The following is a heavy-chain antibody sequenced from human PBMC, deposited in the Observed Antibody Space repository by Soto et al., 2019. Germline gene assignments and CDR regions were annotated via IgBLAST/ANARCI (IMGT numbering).Heavy chain of an antibody. CDR3: AKTPWWKYYSMWFDY. D-gene: IGHD2-8*02. CDR2: MSSDGTDK. CDR1: GFTFSSYA. Sequence: QVQLVESGGGVVQPGRSLRLSCEASGFTFSSYAVHWVRQAPGKGLEWVASMSSDGTDKYYADSVKGRFTISRDNSKSTLYLQMTSLRAEDTALYYCAKTPWWKYYSMWFDYWGQGTLVTVSS. J-gene: IGHJ4*02. V-gene: IGHV3-30*18.